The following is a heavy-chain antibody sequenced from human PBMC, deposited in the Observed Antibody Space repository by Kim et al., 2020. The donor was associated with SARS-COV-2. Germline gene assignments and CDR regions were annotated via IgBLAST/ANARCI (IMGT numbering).Heavy chain of an antibody. Sequence: GGSLRLSCAASGFSFSRYSMSWVRQAPGKGLEWVANIDQNGSKKFYLDSVKGRFTISRDNAKNSVYLQISSLRAEDRAVYYCAKEQSTTWSGGAYHDGRDVWGQGTTVTVSS. CDR1: GFSFSRYS. CDR2: IDQNGSKK. V-gene: IGHV3-7*01. D-gene: IGHD6-13*01. J-gene: IGHJ6*02. CDR3: AKEQSTTWSGGAYHDGRDV.